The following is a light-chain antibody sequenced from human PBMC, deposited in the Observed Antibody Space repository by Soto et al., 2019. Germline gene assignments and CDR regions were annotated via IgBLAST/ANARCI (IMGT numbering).Light chain of an antibody. J-gene: IGKJ2*01. Sequence: EIVLTQSPATLSLSPGERATLSCRASQSVSSYLAWYQQKPGQAPRLLIYDASNRATGIPARFSGGGSGTEFTLTISSLVPEDFSVYYCQQRFNWPRFTFGQGTKLEIK. CDR1: QSVSSY. V-gene: IGKV3-11*01. CDR2: DAS. CDR3: QQRFNWPRFT.